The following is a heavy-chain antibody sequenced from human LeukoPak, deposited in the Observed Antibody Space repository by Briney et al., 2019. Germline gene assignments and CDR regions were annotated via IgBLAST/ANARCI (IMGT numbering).Heavy chain of an antibody. D-gene: IGHD6-19*01. Sequence: GGSLRLSCAASGFTFSSYWMHWVRQAPGKGLVWVSRINDDGSTTNYADSVKGRFTISRDNAKNTLYLQMNSLSAEDTAVYYCASGGWQGNWFDPWGQGTLVTVSS. CDR1: GFTFSSYW. J-gene: IGHJ5*02. CDR2: INDDGSTT. V-gene: IGHV3-74*01. CDR3: ASGGWQGNWFDP.